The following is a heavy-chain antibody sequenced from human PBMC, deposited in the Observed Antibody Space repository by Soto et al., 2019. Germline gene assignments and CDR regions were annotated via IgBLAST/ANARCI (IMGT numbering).Heavy chain of an antibody. J-gene: IGHJ6*02. CDR3: AKDRGGYNYYYGMDV. CDR2: ISYSGGSK. Sequence: EVQLLESGGGLVQPGGSLGLSCAASGFTFSSYAMSWVRQAPGKGLEWVSAISYSGGSKYYADSAKGRFTVSRDNSKNTLYLQMNSLRAEDTAVYFCAKDRGGYNYYYGMDVWGQGTTVTVSS. D-gene: IGHD1-26*01. CDR1: GFTFSSYA. V-gene: IGHV3-23*01.